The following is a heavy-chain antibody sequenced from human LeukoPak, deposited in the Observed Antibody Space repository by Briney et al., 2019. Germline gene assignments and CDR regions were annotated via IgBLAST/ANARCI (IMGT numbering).Heavy chain of an antibody. CDR3: ARGLLRFPSNYFDY. CDR2: INHSGST. V-gene: IGHV4-34*01. Sequence: SETLSLTCAVSGGSFSGYYWSWIRQPPGKGLEWIGEINHSGSTNYNPSLKSRVTTSVDTSKNQFSLKLSSVTAADTAVYYCARGLLRFPSNYFDYWGQGTLVTVSS. J-gene: IGHJ4*02. CDR1: GGSFSGYY. D-gene: IGHD3-3*01.